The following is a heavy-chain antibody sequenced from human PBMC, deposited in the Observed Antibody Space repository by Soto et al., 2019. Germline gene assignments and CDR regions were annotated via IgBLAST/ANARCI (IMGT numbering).Heavy chain of an antibody. CDR1: GFTFDDYA. Sequence: GGSLRLSCAASGFTFDDYAMHWVRQAPGKGLEWVSGISWNSGSIGYADSVKGRFTISRDNAKNSLYLQMNSLRAEDTALYYCAKEFQTGYSSGWENYYFDYWGQGTLVTVSS. V-gene: IGHV3-9*01. CDR2: ISWNSGSI. CDR3: AKEFQTGYSSGWENYYFDY. D-gene: IGHD6-19*01. J-gene: IGHJ4*02.